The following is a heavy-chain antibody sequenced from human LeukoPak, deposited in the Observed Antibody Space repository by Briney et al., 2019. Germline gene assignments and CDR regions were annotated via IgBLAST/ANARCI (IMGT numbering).Heavy chain of an antibody. V-gene: IGHV3-30-3*01. Sequence: GGSLRLSCAASGFTFSSYAMHWVRQAPGKGLEWVAVISYDGSNKYYADSVKGRFTISRDNSKNTLYLQMNSLRAGDTAVYYCARAPAFGESYFDYWGQGTLVTVSS. D-gene: IGHD3-10*01. J-gene: IGHJ4*02. CDR3: ARAPAFGESYFDY. CDR1: GFTFSSYA. CDR2: ISYDGSNK.